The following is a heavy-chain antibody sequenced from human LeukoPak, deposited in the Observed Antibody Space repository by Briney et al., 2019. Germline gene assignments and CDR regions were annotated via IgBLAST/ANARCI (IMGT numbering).Heavy chain of an antibody. V-gene: IGHV4-39*02. J-gene: IGHJ5*02. Sequence: SETLSLTCTVSGGSISSSGYYWGWIRQPPGKGLEWIGSIYYSGSTYYNPSLESRVTIYVDTSKNQFSLKLSSVAAADTAVYYCARDPTAAGKGAWFDPWGQGTLVTVSS. CDR1: GGSISSSGYY. CDR2: IYYSGST. CDR3: ARDPTAAGKGAWFDP. D-gene: IGHD6-13*01.